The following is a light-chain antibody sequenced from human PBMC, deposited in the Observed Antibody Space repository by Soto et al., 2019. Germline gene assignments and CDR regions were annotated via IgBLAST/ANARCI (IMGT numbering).Light chain of an antibody. CDR2: SNN. CDR1: SSNIGSNT. CDR3: AAWDDSLNGPY. V-gene: IGLV1-44*01. Sequence: QSVLTQPPSASGTRGQRVTISCSGSSSNIGSNTVNWYQQLPGTAPKLLIYSNNQRPSGVPDRFSGSKSGTSASLAISGLQSEDEADYYCAAWDDSLNGPYFGTGTKVTVL. J-gene: IGLJ1*01.